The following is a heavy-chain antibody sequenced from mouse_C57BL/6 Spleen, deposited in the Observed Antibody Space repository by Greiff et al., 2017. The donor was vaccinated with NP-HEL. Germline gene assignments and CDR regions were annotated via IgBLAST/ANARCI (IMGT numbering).Heavy chain of an antibody. D-gene: IGHD1-1*01. CDR3: ARGGKLLRYAMDY. CDR2: INPRHGGT. CDR1: GYTFTRYW. V-gene: IGHV1-53*01. J-gene: IGHJ4*01. Sequence: QVQLQQPGTELVKPGASVKLSCKASGYTFTRYWMHWVKQRPGQGLEWLGNINPRHGGTNYNEKFKSKATLTVDKSSSTAYMQLSSLTSEDSAVYYCARGGKLLRYAMDYWGQGTSVTVSS.